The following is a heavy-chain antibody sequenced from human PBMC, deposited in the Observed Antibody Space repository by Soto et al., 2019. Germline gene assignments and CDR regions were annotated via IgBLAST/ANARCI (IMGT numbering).Heavy chain of an antibody. CDR3: ARDKGYCTSTSCSRAY. D-gene: IGHD2-2*01. V-gene: IGHV3-11*01. CDR2: ISSSGSTV. J-gene: IGHJ4*02. Sequence: SGGSLRLSCAASGFTFSDFYMNWIRQAPGRGLEWISYISSSGSTVYHADSVEGRFTISRDNAKNSLYLQMNSLRDEDTAVYYCARDKGYCTSTSCSRAYWGQGTLVTVSS. CDR1: GFTFSDFY.